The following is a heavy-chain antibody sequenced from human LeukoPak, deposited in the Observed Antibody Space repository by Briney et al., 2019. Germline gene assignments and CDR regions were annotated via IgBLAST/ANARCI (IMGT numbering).Heavy chain of an antibody. J-gene: IGHJ4*02. Sequence: ASVKVSCKASGYTFTSYYMHWVRQAPGQGLEWMGIINPSGGSTIYAQKFQGRVTMTEDTSTDTAYMELSSLRSEDTAVYYCATIRGRSIISGFPDYWGQGTLVTVSS. CDR1: GYTFTSYY. CDR3: ATIRGRSIISGFPDY. D-gene: IGHD1-26*01. CDR2: INPSGGST. V-gene: IGHV1-46*01.